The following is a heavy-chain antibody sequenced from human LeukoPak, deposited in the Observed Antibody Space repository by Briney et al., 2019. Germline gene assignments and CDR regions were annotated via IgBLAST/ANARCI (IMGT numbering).Heavy chain of an antibody. Sequence: GASVKVSCKASGGTFSSYAISWVRQAPGQGLGWMGGIIPIFGTANYAQKFQGRVTITADESASTAYMELSSLRSEDTAVYYCARGPTYYYDSSGYYFYNYWGQGTLVTVSS. CDR2: IIPIFGTA. CDR1: GGTFSSYA. V-gene: IGHV1-69*13. CDR3: ARGPTYYYDSSGYYFYNY. J-gene: IGHJ4*02. D-gene: IGHD3-22*01.